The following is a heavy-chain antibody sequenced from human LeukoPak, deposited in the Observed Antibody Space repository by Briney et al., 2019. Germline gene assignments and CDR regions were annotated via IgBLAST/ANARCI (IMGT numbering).Heavy chain of an antibody. CDR1: GFTFSTYW. D-gene: IGHD2-15*01. V-gene: IGHV3-7*01. CDR2: IKQDGGEK. Sequence: VGSLRLSCTASGFTFSTYWMNWVRQAPGKGLEWVANIKQDGGEKYYVDSVKGRFTISRDNAKNSLYLQMNSLRAEDTAVYYCARGRYCSGNRCSFFDFWGQGTLVTVSS. CDR3: ARGRYCSGNRCSFFDF. J-gene: IGHJ4*02.